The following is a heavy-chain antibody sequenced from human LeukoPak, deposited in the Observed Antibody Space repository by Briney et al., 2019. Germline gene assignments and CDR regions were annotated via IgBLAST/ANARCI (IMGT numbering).Heavy chain of an antibody. CDR3: ARVGYDILTGYRYYFDY. J-gene: IGHJ4*02. CDR2: IIPIFGTA. CDR1: GGTFSSYA. Sequence: VASVKVSCKASGGTFSSYAISWVRQAPGQGLEWMGGIIPIFGTANYAQKFQGRVTITTDESTSTAYMELSSLRSEDTAVYYCARVGYDILTGYRYYFDYWGQGTLVTVSS. V-gene: IGHV1-69*05. D-gene: IGHD3-9*01.